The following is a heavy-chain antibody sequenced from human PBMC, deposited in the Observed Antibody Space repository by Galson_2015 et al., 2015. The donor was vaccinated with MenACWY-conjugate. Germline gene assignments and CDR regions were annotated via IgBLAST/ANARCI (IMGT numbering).Heavy chain of an antibody. CDR3: AKTRGASFYFDS. J-gene: IGHJ4*02. Sequence: SLRLSCAASGFIFNTYWMHWVGLAPGKGLVWVSRINPGGSSTTYADSVKDRFTISRDNAKNTLYLQMNSLRPEDTAVFYCAKTRGASFYFDSWGQGTLVTVSS. V-gene: IGHV3-74*01. CDR2: INPGGSST. CDR1: GFIFNTYW. D-gene: IGHD1-26*01.